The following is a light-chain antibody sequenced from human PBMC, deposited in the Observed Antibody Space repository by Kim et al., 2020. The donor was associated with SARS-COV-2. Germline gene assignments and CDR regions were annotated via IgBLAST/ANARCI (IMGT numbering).Light chain of an antibody. CDR2: DVS. CDR1: GNDVCGYNY. V-gene: IGLV2-11*03. Sequence: VTTSVTETGNDVCGYNYVARSQQHPGKSPKLMIYDVSNRPSGVPDRFSGSKSGNTASLTISGLQPEDEADYYCYSYAGSYTVFGGGTKLTVL. J-gene: IGLJ2*01. CDR3: YSYAGSYTV.